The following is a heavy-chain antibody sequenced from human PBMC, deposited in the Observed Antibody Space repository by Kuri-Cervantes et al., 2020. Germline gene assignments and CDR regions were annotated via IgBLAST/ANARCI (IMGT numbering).Heavy chain of an antibody. J-gene: IGHJ3*02. CDR3: ARDTNVVPATSDAFDI. V-gene: IGHV3-21*01. D-gene: IGHD2-2*01. CDR2: ISSSSSYI. Sequence: GESLKISCAASGFTFSSYSMNWVRQAPGKGLEWVSSISSSSSYIYYADSVKGRFTISRDNAKNSPYLQINSLRAEDTAVYYCARDTNVVPATSDAFDIWGQGTMVTVSS. CDR1: GFTFSSYS.